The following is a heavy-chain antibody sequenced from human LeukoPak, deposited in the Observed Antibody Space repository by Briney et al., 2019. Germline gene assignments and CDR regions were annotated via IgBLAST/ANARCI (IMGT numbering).Heavy chain of an antibody. CDR1: GFTFSSYD. D-gene: IGHD3-10*01. J-gene: IGHJ4*02. Sequence: GGSLRLSCAASGFTFSSYDIHWVRQATGKGLEWVSGIGTAGEIYYPGSVKGRFTISRENAKNSLYLQMNSLRAGDTAVYYCAKGPVVRGVTVILKTGEKGALDYWGQGTLVTVSS. CDR3: AKGPVVRGVTVILKTGEKGALDY. CDR2: IGTAGEI. V-gene: IGHV3-13*01.